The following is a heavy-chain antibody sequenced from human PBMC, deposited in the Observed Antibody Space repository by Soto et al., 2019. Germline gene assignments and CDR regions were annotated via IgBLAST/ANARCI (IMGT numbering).Heavy chain of an antibody. J-gene: IGHJ6*02. Sequence: GGSLRLSCAASGLTFSNYGMHWVRQAPGKGLEWVAVIWYDGSNKYYADSVKGRFTISRDNSKNTLYLQMNSLRAEDTAVYYCASTKGHYYYGMDVWGQGTTVTVSS. CDR2: IWYDGSNK. CDR1: GLTFSNYG. V-gene: IGHV3-33*01. D-gene: IGHD2-8*01. CDR3: ASTKGHYYYGMDV.